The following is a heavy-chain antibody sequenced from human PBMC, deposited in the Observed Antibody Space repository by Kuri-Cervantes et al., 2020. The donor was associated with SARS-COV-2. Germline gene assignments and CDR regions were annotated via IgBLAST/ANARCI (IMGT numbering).Heavy chain of an antibody. J-gene: IGHJ3*02. Sequence: GSLRLSCTVSGGSISSYYWSWIRQPPGKGLEWIGYIYYTGSTNYNPSLKSRVTISVDTSKNQFSLKLSSVTAADTAVYYCARETPNGAFDIWGQGTMVTVSS. CDR3: ARETPNGAFDI. V-gene: IGHV4-59*01. CDR1: GGSISSYY. D-gene: IGHD1-1*01. CDR2: IYYTGST.